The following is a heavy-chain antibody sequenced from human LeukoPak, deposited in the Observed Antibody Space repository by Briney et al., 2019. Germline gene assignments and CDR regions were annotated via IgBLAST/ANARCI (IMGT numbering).Heavy chain of an antibody. D-gene: IGHD6-6*01. CDR2: ISDTAGDS. Sequence: PGGSLRLSCAASGFTVSSNYMSWVRQAPGKGLEWVSAISDTAGDSYYADSVKGRFSISRGNSKNTLYLQMNSLRAEDTAIYYCAKRIQYSSSSAYFDYWGQGTLVTVSS. V-gene: IGHV3-23*01. CDR3: AKRIQYSSSSAYFDY. CDR1: GFTVSSNY. J-gene: IGHJ4*02.